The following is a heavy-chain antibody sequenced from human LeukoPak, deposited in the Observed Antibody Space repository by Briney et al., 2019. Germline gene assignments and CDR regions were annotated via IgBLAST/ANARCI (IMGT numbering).Heavy chain of an antibody. V-gene: IGHV3-30*04. J-gene: IGHJ4*02. D-gene: IGHD4-23*01. CDR1: EFTFSSYA. CDR3: ARAMTTEVTANDY. CDR2: ISYDGSNK. Sequence: GGSLRLSCAASEFTFSSYAVNRVRQAPGKGLEWVAVISYDGSNKYYADSVKGRFTISRDNSKNTLYLQMNSLRAEDTAVYYCARAMTTEVTANDYWGQGTLVTVSS.